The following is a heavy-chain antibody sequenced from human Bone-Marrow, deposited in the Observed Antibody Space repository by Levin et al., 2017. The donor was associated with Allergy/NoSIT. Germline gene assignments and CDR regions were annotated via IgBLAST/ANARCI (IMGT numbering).Heavy chain of an antibody. CDR1: GFTVSRNY. V-gene: IGHV3-66*02. J-gene: IGHJ3*02. CDR3: AREQQLVLDAFDI. CDR2: IYRDGTT. D-gene: IGHD6-13*01. Sequence: GSVKVSCAVSGFTVSRNYMNWVRQAPGKGLEWVSVIYRDGTTWYADSVKGRFTISRDDSNNSLYLQMHSLTPEDTAVYYCAREQQLVLDAFDIWGQGTMVIVSS.